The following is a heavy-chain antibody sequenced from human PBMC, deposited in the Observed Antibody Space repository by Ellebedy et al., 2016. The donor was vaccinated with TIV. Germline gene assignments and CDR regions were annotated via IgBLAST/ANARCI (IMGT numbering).Heavy chain of an antibody. CDR2: ISWNSGSI. D-gene: IGHD6-19*01. CDR3: AKDKSPTKAAIAVAGTVDY. CDR1: GFTFDDYA. J-gene: IGHJ4*02. V-gene: IGHV3-9*01. Sequence: SLKISXAASGFTFDDYAMHWVRQAPGKGLEWVSGISWNSGSIGYADSVKGRFTISRDNAKNSMYLQMNSLRAEDTALYYCAKDKSPTKAAIAVAGTVDYWGQGTLVTVSS.